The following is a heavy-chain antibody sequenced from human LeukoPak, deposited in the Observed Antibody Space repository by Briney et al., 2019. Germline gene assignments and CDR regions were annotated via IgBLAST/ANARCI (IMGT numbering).Heavy chain of an antibody. CDR1: GGSISSGSYY. Sequence: SETLSLTCTVSGGSISSGSYYWSWIRQPAGKGLEWIGRIYTSGSTNYNPSLKSRVSISLDTSKNQFSLKLSSVTAADTAVYYCARGKPDAYNSDYFDYWGQGTLVTVSS. CDR2: IYTSGST. J-gene: IGHJ4*02. D-gene: IGHD5-24*01. CDR3: ARGKPDAYNSDYFDY. V-gene: IGHV4-61*02.